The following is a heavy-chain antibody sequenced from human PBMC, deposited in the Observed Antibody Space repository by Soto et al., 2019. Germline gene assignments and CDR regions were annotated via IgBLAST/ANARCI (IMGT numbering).Heavy chain of an antibody. CDR3: AREGSARGWFDP. CDR2: VYYRGST. V-gene: IGHV4-30-4*01. J-gene: IGHJ5*02. Sequence: QVQLQESGPGLVKPSQTLSLTCTVSGGSISSGDYYWSWIRQPPGKGLEWMGYVYYRGSTYYNPSLKSRVTISVDTSKNQFSLKLSSVTAADTAVYYCAREGSARGWFDPWGQGTLVTVSS. CDR1: GGSISSGDYY.